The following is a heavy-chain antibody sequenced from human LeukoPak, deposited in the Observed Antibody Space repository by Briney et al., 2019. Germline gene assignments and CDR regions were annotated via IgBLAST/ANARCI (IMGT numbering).Heavy chain of an antibody. J-gene: IGHJ4*02. CDR2: IHYSGST. D-gene: IGHD6-19*01. Sequence: SETLSLTCTVSGVSISSYYWSWIRQPPGKGLEWIGYIHYSGSTDYNPSLKSRVTISVDTSKNQFSLKLSSVTAADTAVYYCARVGYSSGWSNCDYWGQGTLVTVSS. V-gene: IGHV4-59*01. CDR1: GVSISSYY. CDR3: ARVGYSSGWSNCDY.